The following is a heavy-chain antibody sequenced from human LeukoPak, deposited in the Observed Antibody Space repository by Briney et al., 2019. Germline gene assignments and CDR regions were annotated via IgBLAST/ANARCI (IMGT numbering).Heavy chain of an antibody. D-gene: IGHD2-15*01. V-gene: IGHV3-21*01. Sequence: PGGSLRLSCAASGFTFSSYEMNWVRQAPGKGLEWFSSISSSSNYIYYADSVKGRFTISRDNAKNSLHLQINSLRAEDTAVYYCAKSGQRRCSGGSCYPYYFDYWGQGTLVTVSS. J-gene: IGHJ4*02. CDR2: ISSSSNYI. CDR3: AKSGQRRCSGGSCYPYYFDY. CDR1: GFTFSSYE.